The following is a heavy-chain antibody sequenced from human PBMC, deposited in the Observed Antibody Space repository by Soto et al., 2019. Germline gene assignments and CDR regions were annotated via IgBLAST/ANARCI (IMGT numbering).Heavy chain of an antibody. Sequence: PGGSLRLSCAASGFTFSSYWMHWVRQAPGKGLVWVAHIDTDGSSTSYADSVKGRFTISRDNSKNTLYLQMNSLRAEDTAVYYCARERSGYSYGYDPMDVWGQGTTVTVSS. D-gene: IGHD5-18*01. CDR1: GFTFSSYW. CDR2: IDTDGSST. V-gene: IGHV3-74*01. J-gene: IGHJ6*02. CDR3: ARERSGYSYGYDPMDV.